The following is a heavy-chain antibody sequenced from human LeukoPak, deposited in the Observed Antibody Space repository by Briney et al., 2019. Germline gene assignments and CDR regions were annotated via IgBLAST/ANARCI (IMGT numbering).Heavy chain of an antibody. CDR2: MNPNSGNT. CDR3: ARAYLGYCGSPSCYTPDY. CDR1: GYTFTSYD. D-gene: IGHD2-2*02. Sequence: ASVKVSCKASGYTFTSYDINWVRQATGQGLEWMGWMNPNSGNTGYAQKFQGRVTMTRNTSISTAYMELSSLRSEDTAVYYCARAYLGYCGSPSCYTPDYWGQGTLVTVSS. J-gene: IGHJ4*02. V-gene: IGHV1-8*01.